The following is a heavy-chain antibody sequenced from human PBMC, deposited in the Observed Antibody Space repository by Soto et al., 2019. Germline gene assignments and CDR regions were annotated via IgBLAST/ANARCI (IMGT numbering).Heavy chain of an antibody. Sequence: SETLSLTCTVSGGSISSYYWSWIRQPPGKGLEWIGYIYYSGSTNYNPSLKSRVTISVDTSKNQSSLKLSSVTAADTAVYYCGSPLGNNWFDPGGKGTLVTVSS. V-gene: IGHV4-59*01. CDR2: IYYSGST. D-gene: IGHD3-3*02. CDR3: GSPLGNNWFDP. J-gene: IGHJ5*02. CDR1: GGSISSYY.